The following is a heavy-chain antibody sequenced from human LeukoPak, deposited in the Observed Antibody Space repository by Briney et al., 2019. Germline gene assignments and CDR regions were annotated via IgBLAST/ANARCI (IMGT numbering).Heavy chain of an antibody. CDR1: GYTFTGYY. Sequence: ASVKVSCKASGYTFTGYYMHWVRQAPGQGLEWMGIINPSGGSTSYAQKFQGRVTMTRDTSTSTVYMELSSLRSEDTAVYYCARDGSGSYALGNYYYMDVWGKGTTVTVSS. CDR3: ARDGSGSYALGNYYYMDV. V-gene: IGHV1-46*01. J-gene: IGHJ6*03. CDR2: INPSGGST. D-gene: IGHD1-26*01.